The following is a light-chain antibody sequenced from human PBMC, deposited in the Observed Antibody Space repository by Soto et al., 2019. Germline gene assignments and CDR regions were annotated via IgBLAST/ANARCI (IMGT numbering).Light chain of an antibody. Sequence: EIVLTQSPGTLSLSPGERATLSCRASQSVSSSYLAWYQQKPGQAPRLLINGASSRAPGIPDRFSGSGSGTDFTLTISRLEPEDFAVYYCQQYGTSPPSTFGQGTRLEIK. CDR1: QSVSSSY. CDR3: QQYGTSPPST. J-gene: IGKJ5*01. CDR2: GAS. V-gene: IGKV3-20*01.